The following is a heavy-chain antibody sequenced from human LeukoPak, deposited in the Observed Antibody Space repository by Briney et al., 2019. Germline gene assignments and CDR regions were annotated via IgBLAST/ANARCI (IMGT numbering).Heavy chain of an antibody. D-gene: IGHD3-22*01. CDR2: IKSKTDGGTT. CDR1: GFTFSNAW. Sequence: GGSLRLSCAASGFTFSNAWMSWVRQAPGKGLEWVGRIKSKTDGGTTDYAAPVKGRFTISRDDSKNTLYLQMNSLKTEDTAVYYCTTLGSSGSFDAFDIWGQGTMVTVSS. CDR3: TTLGSSGSFDAFDI. J-gene: IGHJ3*02. V-gene: IGHV3-15*01.